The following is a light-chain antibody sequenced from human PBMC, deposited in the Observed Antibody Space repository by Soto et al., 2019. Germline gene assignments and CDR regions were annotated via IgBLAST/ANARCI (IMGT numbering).Light chain of an antibody. J-gene: IGKJ1*01. V-gene: IGKV3-15*01. CDR2: GAS. CDR3: QQYNNWPRT. CDR1: QSVSSD. Sequence: EIVMTQSPATLSVSPEERVTLSCRASQSVSSDLAWYHQKPGQAPRLLIYGASTRATGIPARFSGSGSGTEFTLTINSLQSEDFAVYYCQQYNNWPRTFGQGTKVEIK.